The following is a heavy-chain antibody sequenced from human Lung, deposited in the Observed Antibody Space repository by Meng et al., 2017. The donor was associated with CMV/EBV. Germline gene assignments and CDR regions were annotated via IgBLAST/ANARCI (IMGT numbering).Heavy chain of an antibody. D-gene: IGHD3-3*01. Sequence: SXXASGFTFSNAWMSWVRQAPGKGLEWVGRIKSKTDGGTTDYAAPVKGRFTISRDDSKNTLYLQMNSLKTEDTAVYYCTTGAYYDFWSGYHYWGQGTXVTVSS. CDR3: TTGAYYDFWSGYHY. V-gene: IGHV3-15*01. J-gene: IGHJ4*02. CDR2: IKSKTDGGTT. CDR1: GFTFSNAW.